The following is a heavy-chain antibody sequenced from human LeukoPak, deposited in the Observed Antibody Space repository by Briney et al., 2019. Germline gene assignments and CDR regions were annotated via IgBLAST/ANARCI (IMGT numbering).Heavy chain of an antibody. J-gene: IGHJ4*02. CDR1: GFTFSSYE. D-gene: IGHD2-8*02. Sequence: GGSLKLSCAASGFTFSSYEMNWVRQAPGKGLEWVSYISSSGSTIYYADSVKGRFTISRDNAKNSLYLQMNSLRAEDTAVYYCAKAPLRSCTGAFCYPFDYWGQGTLVTVSS. V-gene: IGHV3-48*03. CDR3: AKAPLRSCTGAFCYPFDY. CDR2: ISSSGSTI.